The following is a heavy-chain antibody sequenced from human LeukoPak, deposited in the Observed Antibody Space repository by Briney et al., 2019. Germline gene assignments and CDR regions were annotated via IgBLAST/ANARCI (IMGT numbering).Heavy chain of an antibody. CDR2: INPNSGGT. V-gene: IGHV1-2*02. Sequence: ASVKVSCKASGYTFTGYYMHWVRQAPGQGLEWMGWINPNSGGTNYAQKFQGRVTMTRDTSISTAYMELSRLRSDDTAVYYCARVGGLLYANYRDAFDIWGQGTMVTVSS. CDR3: ARVGGLLYANYRDAFDI. D-gene: IGHD2-8*01. J-gene: IGHJ3*02. CDR1: GYTFTGYY.